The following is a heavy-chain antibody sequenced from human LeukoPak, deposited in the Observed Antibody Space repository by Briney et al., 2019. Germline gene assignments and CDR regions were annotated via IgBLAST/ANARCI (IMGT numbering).Heavy chain of an antibody. CDR2: IYSGGST. J-gene: IGHJ6*02. CDR3: ARVGVVVPAATTTTYYYYGMDV. D-gene: IGHD2-2*01. Sequence: GGSLRLSCAASGFTVSSNYMSWVRQAPGKGLEWVSVIYSGGSTYYADSVRGRFTISRDNSKNTLYLQMNSLRAEDTAVYYCARVGVVVPAATTTTYYYYGMDVWGQGTTVTVSS. CDR1: GFTVSSNY. V-gene: IGHV3-53*05.